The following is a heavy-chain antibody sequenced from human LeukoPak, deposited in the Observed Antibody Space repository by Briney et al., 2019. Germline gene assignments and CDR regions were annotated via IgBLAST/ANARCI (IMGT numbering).Heavy chain of an antibody. J-gene: IGHJ4*02. V-gene: IGHV3-53*01. D-gene: IGHD6-13*01. Sequence: GGSLRLSCAASGFTVSSNYMSWVRQAPGKGLEWVSVIYSGGSTYYADSVKGRFTISRDNSKNTLYLQMNSLRAEDTAVYYCARDHGAAAAGTSHFDFWGQGTLVTVSS. CDR2: IYSGGST. CDR3: ARDHGAAAAGTSHFDF. CDR1: GFTVSSNY.